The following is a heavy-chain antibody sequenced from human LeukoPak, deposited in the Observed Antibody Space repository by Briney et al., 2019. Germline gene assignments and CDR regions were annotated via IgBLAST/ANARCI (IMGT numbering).Heavy chain of an antibody. Sequence: ASVKVSCKASGYTFSSYAISWVRQAPGQGLEWMGGVIPIFGTANYAQKFQGRVTITADKSTSTAYMELSSLRSEDTAVYYCARLSYYYGSGSYSVDVWGKGTTVTVSS. CDR1: GYTFSSYA. V-gene: IGHV1-69*06. J-gene: IGHJ6*04. CDR2: VIPIFGTA. CDR3: ARLSYYYGSGSYSVDV. D-gene: IGHD3-10*01.